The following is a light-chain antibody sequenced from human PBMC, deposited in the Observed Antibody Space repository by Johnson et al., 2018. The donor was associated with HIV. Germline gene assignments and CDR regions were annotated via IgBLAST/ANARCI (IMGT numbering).Light chain of an antibody. Sequence: QSMLTQPPSVSVASGQKVTISCSGSSSNIGNNYVSWYQQLPETAPKLLIYDNNKRPSAIPDRFSGSKSGTSATLGFTGLQTGDEADYYCGTWDSSLSAYVFGTGTKVTVL. CDR3: GTWDSSLSAYV. CDR1: SSNIGNNY. J-gene: IGLJ1*01. CDR2: DNN. V-gene: IGLV1-51*01.